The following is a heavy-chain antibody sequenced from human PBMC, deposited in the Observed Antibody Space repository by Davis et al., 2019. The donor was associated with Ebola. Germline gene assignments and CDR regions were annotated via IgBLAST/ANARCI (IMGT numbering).Heavy chain of an antibody. CDR3: AREVHYYDSSGYYAYFDY. J-gene: IGHJ4*02. D-gene: IGHD3-22*01. CDR1: GFTVSSNY. Sequence: SLKISCAASGFTVSSNYMTWVRQAPGKGLECVSASYSGGSTYYADAVKGRFTISRDNSKNTLYLQMNSLRAEETAVYYCAREVHYYDSSGYYAYFDYWGPGTLVTVSS. V-gene: IGHV3-66*01. CDR2: SYSGGST.